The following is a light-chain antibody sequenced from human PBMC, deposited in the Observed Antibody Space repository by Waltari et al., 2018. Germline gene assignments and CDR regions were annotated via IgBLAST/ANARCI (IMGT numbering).Light chain of an antibody. CDR1: SSDVGAYNY. CDR2: GVN. CDR3: SSYVGYKNNYV. V-gene: IGLV2-8*01. Sequence: QSALTQPHSASGSPGQSVTISCTAPSSDVGAYNYVSWYQQYPGKAPKVMIYGVNKRPSGVPDRFSGSKSGNTASLTVSGLQAEDEADYYCSSYVGYKNNYVFGTGTKVTVL. J-gene: IGLJ1*01.